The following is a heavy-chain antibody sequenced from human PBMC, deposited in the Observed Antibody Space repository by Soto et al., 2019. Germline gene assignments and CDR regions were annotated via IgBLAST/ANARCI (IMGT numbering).Heavy chain of an antibody. V-gene: IGHV3-23*01. CDR2: ISGSGGST. D-gene: IGHD3-22*01. J-gene: IGHJ3*02. CDR1: GFTFSSYA. Sequence: GGSLRLSCAASGFTFSSYAMSWIRQAPGKGPEWVSSISGSGGSTYYADSVKGRFTISRDNSKNTLYLQMNSLRAEDTAVYYCEKDLDSSGSRVAFDIWGQGTMVTVS. CDR3: EKDLDSSGSRVAFDI.